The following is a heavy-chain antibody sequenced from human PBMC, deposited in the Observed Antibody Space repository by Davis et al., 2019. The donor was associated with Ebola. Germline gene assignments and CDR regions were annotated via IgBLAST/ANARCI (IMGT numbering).Heavy chain of an antibody. Sequence: PGGSLRLSCIASGFKFDDHAMNWVRQRPGRGLEWVSGISWDSGTVLYAESVEGRFTISRDNAGNSLYLEMNSLRPEDTALYYCAKDVYADIGHGLEAWGQGTTVTVSS. J-gene: IGHJ6*02. CDR1: GFKFDDHA. CDR3: AKDVYADIGHGLEA. D-gene: IGHD3-16*01. V-gene: IGHV3-9*01. CDR2: ISWDSGTV.